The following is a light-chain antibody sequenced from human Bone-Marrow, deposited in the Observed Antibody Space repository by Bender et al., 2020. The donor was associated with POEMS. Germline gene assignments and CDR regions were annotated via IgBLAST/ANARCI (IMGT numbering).Light chain of an antibody. CDR3: ISYTRSSTVV. J-gene: IGLJ3*02. CDR1: SSDIGGYNY. Sequence: QSALTQPASVSGSPGQSTTISCTGTSSDIGGYNYVSWYQQHPGKAPKLMILDVNNRPSGVSNRFSGSKSGGTGYLTISGLQAEVEADCYCISYTRSSTVVFGGGTKLTVL. CDR2: DVN. V-gene: IGLV2-14*03.